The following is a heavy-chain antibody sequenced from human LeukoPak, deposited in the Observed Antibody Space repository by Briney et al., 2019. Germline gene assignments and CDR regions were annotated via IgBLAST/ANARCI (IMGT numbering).Heavy chain of an antibody. Sequence: PSETLSLTCTVSGYSISSGYYWGWIRQPPGKGLEWIGSIYHSGSTYYNPSLKSRVTISLDTSKNQFSLKLSSVTAADTAVYYCARGYCSGGSCYSDYWGQGTLVTVSS. CDR1: GYSISSGYY. J-gene: IGHJ4*02. CDR2: IYHSGST. D-gene: IGHD2-15*01. CDR3: ARGYCSGGSCYSDY. V-gene: IGHV4-38-2*02.